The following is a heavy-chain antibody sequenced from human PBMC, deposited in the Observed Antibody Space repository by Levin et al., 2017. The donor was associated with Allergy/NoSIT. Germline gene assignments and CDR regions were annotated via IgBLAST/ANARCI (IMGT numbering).Heavy chain of an antibody. CDR3: ARGAVVTLNYNYYGMDV. Sequence: GGSLRLSCAASGFIFSDYSMNWIRQAPGKGLEWISYISSSGSTIYYADSVKGRFTISRDDAKNSLYLRMNNLRAEDTAVYYCARGAVVTLNYNYYGMDVWGQGTTVTVSS. V-gene: IGHV3-11*01. CDR2: ISSSGSTI. J-gene: IGHJ6*02. CDR1: GFIFSDYS. D-gene: IGHD4-23*01.